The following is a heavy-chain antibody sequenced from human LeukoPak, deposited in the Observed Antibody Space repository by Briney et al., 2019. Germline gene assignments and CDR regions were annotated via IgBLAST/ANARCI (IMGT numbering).Heavy chain of an antibody. CDR1: GGSISSYY. Sequence: PSETLSLTCTVSGGSISSYYWSWIRQPPGKGLEWIGYIYSRGSSKYNPSLKSRVNMSVDRSKNQFSLKLSSVTAADTAVYYCARHPVQGITGAWFGPWGQGALVTVSS. D-gene: IGHD1-14*01. V-gene: IGHV4-59*08. CDR2: IYSRGSS. J-gene: IGHJ5*02. CDR3: ARHPVQGITGAWFGP.